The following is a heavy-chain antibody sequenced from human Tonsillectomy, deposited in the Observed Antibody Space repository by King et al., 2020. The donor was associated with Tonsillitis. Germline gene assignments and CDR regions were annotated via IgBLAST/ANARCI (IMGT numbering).Heavy chain of an antibody. CDR3: AREKVTTSSWCDP. CDR2: INPNSGGP. CDR1: GYTFTGYY. D-gene: IGHD4-17*01. Sequence: QLVQSGAEVKKPGASVKVSCQAPGYTFTGYYMHWVRQAPGQGLEWMGWINPNSGGPNYAQKFQGRVTMTRDTPISTAYMELSRLRSDDTAVYYCAREKVTTSSWCDPWGQGTLVTVSS. J-gene: IGHJ5*02. V-gene: IGHV1-2*02.